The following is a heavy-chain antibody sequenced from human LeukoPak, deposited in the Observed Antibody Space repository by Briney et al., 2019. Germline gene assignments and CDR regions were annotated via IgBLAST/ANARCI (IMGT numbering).Heavy chain of an antibody. D-gene: IGHD1-26*01. J-gene: IGHJ4*02. CDR3: ARDWGQRGVGATLAN. CDR1: GFTFSSHA. V-gene: IGHV3-30-3*01. CDR2: ISHDGSES. Sequence: PGGSLRLSCAASGFTFSSHAMVWVRQAPGKGLEWVSFISHDGSESFHTESVKGRFTISRDNFKNTVDLQVSGLKEEDTAVYYCARDWGQRGVGATLANWGRGTLVIVSS.